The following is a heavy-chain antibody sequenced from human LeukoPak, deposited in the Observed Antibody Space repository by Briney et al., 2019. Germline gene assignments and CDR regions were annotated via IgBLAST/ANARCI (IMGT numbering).Heavy chain of an antibody. V-gene: IGHV1-18*01. J-gene: IGHJ4*02. CDR2: ISTYNGDT. D-gene: IGHD3-9*01. CDR3: ARFGILSSYPDY. CDR1: GYTFTNYG. Sequence: ASVKVSCKASGYTFTNYGLSWVRQAPGQGLEWMRWISTYNGDTNYVQKLQGRVTMTTDTSTTTAYMELRSLRFDDTAVYYCARFGILSSYPDYWGQGTLVTVSS.